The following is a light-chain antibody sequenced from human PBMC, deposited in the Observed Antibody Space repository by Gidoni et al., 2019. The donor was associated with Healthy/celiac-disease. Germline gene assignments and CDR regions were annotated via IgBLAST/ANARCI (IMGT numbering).Light chain of an antibody. CDR2: DAS. Sequence: DIKMTHSPSSLSASVGDRVTITCRASQNISSYLNWYQQKPGKAPKLLIYDASSLQSGVPARFSGSGSGTDFTLTISCLQPEYFATSYCPQRNTFGQGTKLEIK. J-gene: IGKJ2*01. CDR1: QNISSY. CDR3: PQRNT. V-gene: IGKV1-39*01.